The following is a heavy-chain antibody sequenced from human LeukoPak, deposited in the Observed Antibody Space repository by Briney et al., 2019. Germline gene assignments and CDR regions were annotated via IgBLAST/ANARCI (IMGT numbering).Heavy chain of an antibody. CDR3: ARDGIVVVPAAIPGRAFDI. V-gene: IGHV4-59*01. J-gene: IGHJ3*02. CDR2: IYYSGST. CDR1: GGSFSGYY. Sequence: SSETLSLTCAVYGGSFSGYYGSWIRQPPGKGLEWIGYIYYSGSTNYNPSLKSRVTISVDTSKNQFSLKLSSVTAADTAVYYCARDGIVVVPAAIPGRAFDIWGQGTMVTVSS. D-gene: IGHD2-2*02.